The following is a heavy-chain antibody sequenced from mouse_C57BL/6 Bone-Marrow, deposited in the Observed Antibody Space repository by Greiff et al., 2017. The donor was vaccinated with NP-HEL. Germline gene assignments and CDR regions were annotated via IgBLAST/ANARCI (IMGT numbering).Heavy chain of an antibody. V-gene: IGHV1-19*01. CDR1: GYTFTDYY. CDR2: INPYNGGT. Sequence: EVQLQQSGPVLVKPGASVKMSCKASGYTFTDYYMNWVKQSHGKSLEWIGVINPYNGGTSYNQKFKGKATLTVDKSSSTAYMKLNSLTSEDSAVYYCARDDGYYGFDYWGQGTTLTVSS. J-gene: IGHJ2*01. CDR3: ARDDGYYGFDY. D-gene: IGHD2-3*01.